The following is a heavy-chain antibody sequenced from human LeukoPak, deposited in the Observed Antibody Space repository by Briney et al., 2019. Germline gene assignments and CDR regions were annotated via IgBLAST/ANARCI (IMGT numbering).Heavy chain of an antibody. CDR2: ISYDGSNK. Sequence: GGSLRLSCAASGFTFSSYGMHWVRQAPGKGLEWVAVISYDGSNKYYADSVKGRFTISRDNSKNTLYLQMNSPRAEDTAVYYCAKDRRDILTGYYHGPDAFDIWGQGTMVTVSS. CDR3: AKDRRDILTGYYHGPDAFDI. CDR1: GFTFSSYG. V-gene: IGHV3-30*18. J-gene: IGHJ3*02. D-gene: IGHD3-9*01.